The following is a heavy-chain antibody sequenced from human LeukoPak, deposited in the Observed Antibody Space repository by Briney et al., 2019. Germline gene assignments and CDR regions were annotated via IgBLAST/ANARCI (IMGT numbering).Heavy chain of an antibody. CDR2: INPNSGGT. CDR1: GYTFTGYY. CDR3: ARGFLTTGTVVIDFDH. D-gene: IGHD4-23*01. Sequence: ASVKVSCKASGYTFTGYYMHWVRQAPGQGLEWMGWINPNSGGTNYAQKFQGRVTMTRDTSISTAYMELSRLRSDDTAVYYCARGFLTTGTVVIDFDHWGQGTLVTVSS. J-gene: IGHJ4*02. V-gene: IGHV1-2*02.